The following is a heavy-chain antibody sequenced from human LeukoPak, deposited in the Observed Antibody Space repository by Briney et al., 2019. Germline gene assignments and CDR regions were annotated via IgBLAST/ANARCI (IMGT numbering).Heavy chain of an antibody. V-gene: IGHV1-18*01. D-gene: IGHD5-24*01. Sequence: GASVKVSCKASGYTFTSYGICWVRQAPGQGLEWMGWISAYNGNTNYAQKLQGRVTMTTDTSTSTAYMELRSLRSDDTAVYYCARREMATTTPSWGFDYWGQGSLVTVSS. CDR3: ARREMATTTPSWGFDY. CDR1: GYTFTSYG. J-gene: IGHJ4*02. CDR2: ISAYNGNT.